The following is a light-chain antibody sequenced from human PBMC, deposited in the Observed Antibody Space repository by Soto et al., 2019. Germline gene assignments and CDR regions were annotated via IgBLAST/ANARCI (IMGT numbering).Light chain of an antibody. CDR1: HGISTY. J-gene: IGKJ5*01. CDR3: QQLNTLPFT. CDR2: EAS. V-gene: IGKV1-9*01. Sequence: DIQLTQSPSLLSASLGDRFTITCLASHGISTYLAWYQQKPGKAPKLMIYEASTLQSGVPSRFSGSGSGTEFTLTISGLLPEDFATYHCQQLNTLPFTFGQGTRLEIK.